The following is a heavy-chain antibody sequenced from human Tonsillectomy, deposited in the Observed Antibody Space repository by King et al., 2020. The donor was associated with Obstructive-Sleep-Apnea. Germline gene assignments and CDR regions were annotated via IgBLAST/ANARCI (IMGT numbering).Heavy chain of an antibody. CDR1: GFTFSSYW. D-gene: IGHD3-16*02. CDR3: AKTPYRYYGLDV. Sequence: DVQLVESGGGLVQPGGSLRLSCAASGFTFSSYWMFWVRQTPGKGLVWFSRINSDGSSTSHADSVKGRFTISRDNAKNTLYLQMNSLRAEETAVYYCAKTPYRYYGLDVWGQGTTVTVSS. J-gene: IGHJ6*02. CDR2: INSDGSST. V-gene: IGHV3-74*01.